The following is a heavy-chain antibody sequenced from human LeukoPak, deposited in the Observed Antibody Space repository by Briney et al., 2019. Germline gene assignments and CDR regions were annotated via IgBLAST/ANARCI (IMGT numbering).Heavy chain of an antibody. Sequence: SETQSLTCAVDGGSFSGYYWSWIRQPPGKGLEWIGEINHSGSSNYNPSLKSRVTISVDTSKNQFSLKLTSVTAADTAVYYCARTPGYSRSYRYWGQGTLVTVSS. CDR3: ARTPGYSRSYRY. CDR2: INHSGSS. D-gene: IGHD6-6*01. CDR1: GGSFSGYY. V-gene: IGHV4-34*01. J-gene: IGHJ4*02.